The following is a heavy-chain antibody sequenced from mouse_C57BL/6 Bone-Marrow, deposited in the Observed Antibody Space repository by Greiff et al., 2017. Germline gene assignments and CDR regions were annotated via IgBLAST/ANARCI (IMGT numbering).Heavy chain of an antibody. CDR1: GFTFSSYA. CDR2: ISDGGSYT. CDR3: ARDRDIVTPWFAY. V-gene: IGHV5-4*01. D-gene: IGHD2-5*01. J-gene: IGHJ3*01. Sequence: EVKLMESGGGLVKPGGSLKLSCAASGFTFSSYAMSWVRQTPEKRLEWVATISDGGSYTYYPANVKGRFTISSDNAKNNLYLQMSHLKSEDTAMYYCARDRDIVTPWFAYWGQGTLVTVSA.